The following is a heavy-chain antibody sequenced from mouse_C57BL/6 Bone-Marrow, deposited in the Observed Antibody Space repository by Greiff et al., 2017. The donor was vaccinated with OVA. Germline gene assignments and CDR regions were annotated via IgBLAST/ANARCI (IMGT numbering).Heavy chain of an antibody. D-gene: IGHD1-1*01. CDR3: ARRGYGSSYYFDY. CDR1: GYAFSSSW. CDR2: IYPGDGDT. Sequence: VQLQESGPELVKPGASVKISCKASGYAFSSSWMNWVKQRPGKGLEWIGRIYPGDGDTNYNGKFKGKATLTADKSSSTAYMRLSSLTSEDSAVYFGARRGYGSSYYFDYWGQGTTLTVSS. J-gene: IGHJ2*01. V-gene: IGHV1-82*01.